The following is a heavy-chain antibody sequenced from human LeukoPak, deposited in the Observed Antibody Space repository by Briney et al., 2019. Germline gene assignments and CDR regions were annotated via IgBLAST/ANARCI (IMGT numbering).Heavy chain of an antibody. J-gene: IGHJ4*02. Sequence: GGSLRLSCAASGFTFSSYGMHWVRQAPGKGLEWVAFIQYDGSNKYYADSVKGRFTISRDSSKNTLCLQVNSPRAEDTAVYYCAKDKYYYDSSGYSAFDDWGQGTLVIASS. CDR2: IQYDGSNK. CDR3: AKDKYYYDSSGYSAFDD. CDR1: GFTFSSYG. V-gene: IGHV3-30*02. D-gene: IGHD3-22*01.